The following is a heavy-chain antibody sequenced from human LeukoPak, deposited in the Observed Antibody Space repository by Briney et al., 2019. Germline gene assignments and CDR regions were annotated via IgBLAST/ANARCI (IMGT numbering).Heavy chain of an antibody. D-gene: IGHD3-10*01. CDR2: IYYSGST. CDR1: GGSFSSYY. V-gene: IGHV4-59*08. Sequence: SETLSLTCAVYGGSFSSYYWSWIRQPPGKGLEWIGYIYYSGSTNYNPSLKSRVTISVDTSKNQFSLKLSSVTAADTAVYYCARHEDSGSPRSLWFDPWGQGTLVTVSS. J-gene: IGHJ5*02. CDR3: ARHEDSGSPRSLWFDP.